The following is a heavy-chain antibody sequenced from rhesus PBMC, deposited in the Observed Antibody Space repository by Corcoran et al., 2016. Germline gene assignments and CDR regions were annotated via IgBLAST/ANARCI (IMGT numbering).Heavy chain of an antibody. CDR1: GCTFSDYY. V-gene: IGHV3S22*01. J-gene: IGHJ4*01. CDR3: ARRGYCSSTYCSSFDY. Sequence: EVQLVESGGGLVQPGGFLRLFCAASGCTFSDYYMSWVRQAPGKEPELVAFIRNKANGGSAKYAEYVKGRFTISRDDSKSIASLQMNGLKTEDTAVYYCARRGYCSSTYCSSFDYWGQGVLVTFSS. CDR2: IRNKANGGSA. D-gene: IGHD2-15*01.